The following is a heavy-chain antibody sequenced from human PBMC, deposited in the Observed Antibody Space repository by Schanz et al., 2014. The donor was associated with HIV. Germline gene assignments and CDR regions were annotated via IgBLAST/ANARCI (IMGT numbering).Heavy chain of an antibody. D-gene: IGHD3-9*01. Sequence: EVQLVESGGALVQPGGSLRLSCAASGFTFSSYSMNWVRQAPGKGLEWVSSISTSGSVKNYGDSVKGRFTISRDNAKTLLYLQMNSLRDEDTAVYYCARDAARYFDWSYYFDFWGQGTLVTVSS. CDR1: GFTFSSYS. CDR3: ARDAARYFDWSYYFDF. J-gene: IGHJ4*02. V-gene: IGHV3-48*02. CDR2: ISTSGSVK.